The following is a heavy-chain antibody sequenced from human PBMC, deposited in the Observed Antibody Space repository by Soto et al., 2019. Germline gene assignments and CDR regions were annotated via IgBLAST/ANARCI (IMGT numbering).Heavy chain of an antibody. D-gene: IGHD2-8*01. V-gene: IGHV3-30*03. J-gene: IGHJ4*02. CDR1: VFPFSSYG. CDR2: ISYDGSNK. CDR3: AQLAGTNGVDAF. Sequence: PGGSLRLSCAASVFPFSSYGMHWVRQAPGKGLEWVAVISYDGSNKYYADSVKGRFTISRDNSKNTLYLQMNSLRAEDTAVYYCAQLAGTNGVDAFWGQGTLVTVSS.